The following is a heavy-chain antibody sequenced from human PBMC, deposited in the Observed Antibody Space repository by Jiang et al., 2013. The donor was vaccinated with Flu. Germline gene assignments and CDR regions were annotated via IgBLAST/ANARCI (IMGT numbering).Heavy chain of an antibody. Sequence: GPGLVKPSQTLSLTCTVSGASIRSGDYYWTWIRQHPGKDLEWIGYIYNTGTTFYNPSLKSRLSMSVDTSKNQFSLKMTSVTAADTAVYYCARRMLIGDSSGYLTVHYFDDWGPETWSPSPQ. CDR3: ARRMLIGDSSGYLTVHYFDD. V-gene: IGHV4-31*03. D-gene: IGHD3-22*01. CDR2: IYNTGTT. J-gene: IGHJ4*01. CDR1: GASIRSGDYY.